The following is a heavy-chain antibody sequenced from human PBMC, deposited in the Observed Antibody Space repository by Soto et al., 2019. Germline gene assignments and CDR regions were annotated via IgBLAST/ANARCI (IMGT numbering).Heavy chain of an antibody. D-gene: IGHD5-18*01. V-gene: IGHV2-5*02. J-gene: IGHJ4*02. CDR3: AHTPDTAMVKEAFDY. CDR2: IYWDDDK. CDR1: GFSLSTSGVG. Sequence: QITLKESGPTLVKPTQTLTLTCTFSGFSLSTSGVGVGWIRQPPGKALEWLALIYWDDDKRYSPSLKSRLTITKDTSKNQVVLIMTNMDPVDTATYYCAHTPDTAMVKEAFDYWGQGTLVTVSS.